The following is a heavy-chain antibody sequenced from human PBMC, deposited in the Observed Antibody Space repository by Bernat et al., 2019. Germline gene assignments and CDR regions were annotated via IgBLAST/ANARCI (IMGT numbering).Heavy chain of an antibody. V-gene: IGHV3-30-3*01. J-gene: IGHJ6*02. CDR1: GFTFSSYA. Sequence: QVQLVESGGGVVQPGSSLRLSCAASGFTFSSYAMHWVRQAPGKGLEWVAVISYDGSNKYYADSVKGRFTISRDNSKNTLYLQMNSLRAEDTAVYYCARGSSSGWSPWRYGMDVWGQGTTVTVSS. CDR2: ISYDGSNK. CDR3: ARGSSSGWSPWRYGMDV. D-gene: IGHD6-19*01.